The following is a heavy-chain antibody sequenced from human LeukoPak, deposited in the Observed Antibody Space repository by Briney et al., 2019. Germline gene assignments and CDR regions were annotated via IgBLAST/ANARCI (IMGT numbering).Heavy chain of an antibody. V-gene: IGHV4-59*01. CDR1: GGSISSYY. Sequence: SETLSLTCTVSGGSISSYYWSWIRQAPGKGLEWIGYIYYSGSTNYNPSLKSRVTISVDTSKNQFSLKLSSVTAADTAVYYCARVRGSLVVVNWGQGTLVTVSS. D-gene: IGHD2-21*01. CDR3: ARVRGSLVVVN. J-gene: IGHJ4*02. CDR2: IYYSGST.